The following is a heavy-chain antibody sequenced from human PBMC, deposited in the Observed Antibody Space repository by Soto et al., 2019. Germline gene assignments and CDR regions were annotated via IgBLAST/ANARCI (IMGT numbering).Heavy chain of an antibody. CDR1: GYTFTGYY. Sequence: ASVKVSCKASGYTFTGYYMHWVRQAPGQGLEWMGWINPNSGGTNYAQKFQGRVTMTRDTSISTAYMELSRLRSDDTAVYYCARDSVIIQLVFDYWGQGTLVTVSS. J-gene: IGHJ4*02. CDR3: ARDSVIIQLVFDY. CDR2: INPNSGGT. D-gene: IGHD6-6*01. V-gene: IGHV1-2*02.